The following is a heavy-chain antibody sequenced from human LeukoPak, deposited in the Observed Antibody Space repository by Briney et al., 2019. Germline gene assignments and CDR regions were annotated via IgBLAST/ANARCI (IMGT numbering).Heavy chain of an antibody. V-gene: IGHV3-7*04. CDR1: GFTFRSYR. D-gene: IGHD3-22*01. J-gene: IGHJ3*02. CDR2: IKQGESER. CDR3: ARGDNSAFDI. Sequence: GGTLGLSCAASGFTFRSYRMNWVRQAPGKGLEWVASIKQGESERYYVDSVNGRFTISRDNAKNSLYLQMNSLRAEDTAVYYCARGDNSAFDIWGQGTMVTVSS.